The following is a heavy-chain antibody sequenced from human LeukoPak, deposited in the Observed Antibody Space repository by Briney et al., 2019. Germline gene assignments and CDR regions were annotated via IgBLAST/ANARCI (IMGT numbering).Heavy chain of an antibody. CDR3: ARVCPYYDILTGYYPPYYYYGMDV. CDR2: INHSVST. D-gene: IGHD3-9*01. V-gene: IGHV4-34*01. CDR1: GGSFSGYY. Sequence: SETLSLTCAVYGGSFSGYYWSWIRQPPGKGLEWIGEINHSVSTNHKPSLKSRVTISVDTSKNQFSLKLSSVTAADTAVYYCARVCPYYDILTGYYPPYYYYGMDVWGQGTTVTVSS. J-gene: IGHJ6*02.